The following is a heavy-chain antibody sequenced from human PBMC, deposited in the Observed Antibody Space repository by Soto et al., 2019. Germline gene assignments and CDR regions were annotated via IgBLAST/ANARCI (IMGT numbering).Heavy chain of an antibody. J-gene: IGHJ4*02. V-gene: IGHV4-39*01. CDR1: GGSISFDHYH. CDR3: ARHPLTAELDF. D-gene: IGHD7-27*01. Sequence: SETLSLTCTVSGGSISFDHYHWTWIRQPPGKGLEWVGCIYYTGSTYYNPSLKSRVTISEDTSNNQFSLKVRSVTAADTAVYYCARHPLTAELDFWGQGALVTVSS. CDR2: IYYTGST.